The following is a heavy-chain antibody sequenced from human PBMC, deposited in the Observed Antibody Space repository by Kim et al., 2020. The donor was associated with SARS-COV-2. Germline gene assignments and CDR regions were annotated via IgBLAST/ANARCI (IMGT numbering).Heavy chain of an antibody. CDR1: GFTVSSYD. CDR3: RGGRWSSLMGRRDY. D-gene: IGHD3-10*01. V-gene: IGHV3-30-3*01. Sequence: GGSLRLSCAASGFTVSSYDIHWVRQAPGKGLEWVAVISSDGSKYNYAASEGRLFTICRDNTKKTQYLKINSRAEEATALYYWRGGRWSSLMGRRDY. CDR2: ISSDGSKY. J-gene: IGHJ4*01.